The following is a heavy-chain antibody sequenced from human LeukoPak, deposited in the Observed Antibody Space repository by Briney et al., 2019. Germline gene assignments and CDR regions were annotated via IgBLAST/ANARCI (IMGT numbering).Heavy chain of an antibody. CDR3: ARAGGDYKIDY. D-gene: IGHD4-17*01. Sequence: KPSETLSLTCSVSGGSISSSSYYWGWIRQPPGKGLEWIATIYYSGSTYYNPSLRSRVTISSDTSKNQFSLKLSSVTAADTAVYYCARAGGDYKIDYWGQGTLVTVSS. CDR1: GGSISSSSYY. V-gene: IGHV4-39*07. CDR2: IYYSGST. J-gene: IGHJ4*02.